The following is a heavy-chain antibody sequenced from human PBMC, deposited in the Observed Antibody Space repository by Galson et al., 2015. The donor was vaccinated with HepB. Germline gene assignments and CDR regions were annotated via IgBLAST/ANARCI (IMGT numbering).Heavy chain of an antibody. D-gene: IGHD4-23*01. CDR1: GFTFSSYD. CDR2: ISSSGSTI. J-gene: IGHJ2*01. CDR3: ARTSGGNDYWYFDL. V-gene: IGHV3-48*03. Sequence: SLRLSCAASGFTFSSYDMNWVRQAPGKGLEWVSYISSSGSTIYYADSVKGRFTISRDNAKYSLYLQMNSLRAEDTAVYYCARTSGGNDYWYFDLWGRGTLVTVSS.